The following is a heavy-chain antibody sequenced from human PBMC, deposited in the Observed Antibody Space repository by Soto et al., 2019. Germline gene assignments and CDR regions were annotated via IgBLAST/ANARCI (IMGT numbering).Heavy chain of an antibody. CDR3: AKDGYKYKYYSDY. V-gene: IGHV3-23*01. CDR1: GFTFINYA. Sequence: EVQLLESGGGLVQPGGSLRLSCAASGFTFINYAMTWVRQAPGKGLEWVSGISASGGSTYYADSVKGRFTISRDNSKSTVYLQMNSLRVEDTAVYYCAKDGYKYKYYSDYWGQGTLVTVSS. D-gene: IGHD5-18*01. J-gene: IGHJ4*02. CDR2: ISASGGST.